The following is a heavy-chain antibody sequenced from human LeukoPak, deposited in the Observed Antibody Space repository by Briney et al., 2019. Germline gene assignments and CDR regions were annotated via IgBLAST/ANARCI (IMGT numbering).Heavy chain of an antibody. D-gene: IGHD2/OR15-2a*01. CDR3: ARDPGNNY. Sequence: GGSLRLSCAASGFTFSSYEMNWVRQAPGKGLEWVSYISSSGRTIYYADSVKGRFTISRDNAKNSLYLQMNSLRAEDTAVYCCARDPGNNYWGQGTLVTVSS. CDR2: ISSSGRTI. V-gene: IGHV3-48*03. CDR1: GFTFSSYE. J-gene: IGHJ4*02.